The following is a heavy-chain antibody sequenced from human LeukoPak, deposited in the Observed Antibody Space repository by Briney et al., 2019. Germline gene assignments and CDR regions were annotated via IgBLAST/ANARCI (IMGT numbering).Heavy chain of an antibody. J-gene: IGHJ4*02. CDR2: IIPIFGTT. Sequence: SVKVSCKASGGTLSRHAISWVRQAPGQGLEWMGGIIPIFGTTNYAQKFQGRVTISADESTNTAYMELSSLRSEDTAVYYCARDLVPYGSGNSMGDWGQGTLVTVSS. D-gene: IGHD3-10*01. CDR1: GGTLSRHA. CDR3: ARDLVPYGSGNSMGD. V-gene: IGHV1-69*13.